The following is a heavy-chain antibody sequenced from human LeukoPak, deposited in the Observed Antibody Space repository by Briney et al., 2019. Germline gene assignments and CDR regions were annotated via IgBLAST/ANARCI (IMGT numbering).Heavy chain of an antibody. D-gene: IGHD6-19*01. CDR1: GFTFSSYG. J-gene: IGHJ3*02. V-gene: IGHV3-21*01. CDR2: ITSSSSYI. Sequence: GGSLRLSCAASGFTFSSYGMNWVRQAPGKGLEWVSSITSSSSYIFYADSVKGRFTISRDNAKNSLYLQMHSLRAEDTAVYYCARETYSSGWFYAFDIWGQGTMVIVSS. CDR3: ARETYSSGWFYAFDI.